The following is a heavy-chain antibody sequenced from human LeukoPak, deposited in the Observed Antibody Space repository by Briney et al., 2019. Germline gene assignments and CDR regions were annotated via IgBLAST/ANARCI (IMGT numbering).Heavy chain of an antibody. V-gene: IGHV3-9*01. Sequence: GGSLRLSCAASGFTFSSYAMSWVRQAPGKGLEWVSGISWNSGSIGYADSVKGRFTISRDNAKNSLYLQMNSLRAEDTALYYCAKAMGHYYYYYGMDVWGQGTTVTVSS. CDR1: GFTFSSYA. D-gene: IGHD2-8*01. J-gene: IGHJ6*02. CDR2: ISWNSGSI. CDR3: AKAMGHYYYYYGMDV.